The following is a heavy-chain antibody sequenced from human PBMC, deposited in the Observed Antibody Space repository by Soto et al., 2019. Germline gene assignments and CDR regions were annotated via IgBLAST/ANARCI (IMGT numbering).Heavy chain of an antibody. J-gene: IGHJ5*02. Sequence: ASVKVSCKASGYTFTGYYMHWVRQAPGQGLEWMGWINPNSGGTNYAQKFQGWVTMTRDTSISTAYMELSRLRSDDTAVYYCARDRNCSGGSCYAWFDPWGQGTLVTVSS. CDR2: INPNSGGT. V-gene: IGHV1-2*04. CDR1: GYTFTGYY. CDR3: ARDRNCSGGSCYAWFDP. D-gene: IGHD2-15*01.